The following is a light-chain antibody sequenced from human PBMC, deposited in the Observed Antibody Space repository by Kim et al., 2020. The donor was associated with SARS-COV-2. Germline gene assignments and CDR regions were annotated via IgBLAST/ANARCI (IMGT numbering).Light chain of an antibody. CDR3: ATWDDSLNGRV. CDR1: SSNIGSSP. J-gene: IGLJ3*02. CDR2: GND. V-gene: IGLV1-44*01. Sequence: QSVLTQPPAASGTPGQRVTMSCSGSSSNIGSSPVSWYQHLPGAAPKLLMYGNDQRPSGVPDRFSGSKSGTSASLAISGLQSEDEGDYYCATWDDSLNGRVFGGGTKLTVL.